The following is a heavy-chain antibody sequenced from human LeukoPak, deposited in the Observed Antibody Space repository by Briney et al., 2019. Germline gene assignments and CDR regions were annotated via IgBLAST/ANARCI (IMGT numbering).Heavy chain of an antibody. CDR2: INHSGST. D-gene: IGHD6-19*01. CDR3: ARGYSSGWYFLGSSVWDY. J-gene: IGHJ4*02. CDR1: GGSFSGYY. V-gene: IGHV4-34*01. Sequence: SETLSLTCAVYGGSFSGYYWSWIRQPPGKGREWIGEINHSGSTNYNPSLKSRVTISVDTSKNQFSLKLSSVTAADTAVYYCARGYSSGWYFLGSSVWDYWGQGTLVTVSS.